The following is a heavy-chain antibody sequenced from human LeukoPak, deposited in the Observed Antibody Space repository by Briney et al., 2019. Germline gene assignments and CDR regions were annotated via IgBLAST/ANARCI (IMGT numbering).Heavy chain of an antibody. CDR1: GFTFSNYA. CDR2: IGAGTGAVT. CDR3: AKHRRDLLSYSLFDS. J-gene: IGHJ4*02. Sequence: PGGSLRLSCAASGFTFSNYAMRWVRQAPGKGLEWVSAIGAGTGAVTIYADSVKGRFTISRDNSKNTLYLQMNSLRGEDTAVYYCAKHRRDLLSYSLFDSWGQGSLVTVSS. D-gene: IGHD1-26*01. V-gene: IGHV3-23*01.